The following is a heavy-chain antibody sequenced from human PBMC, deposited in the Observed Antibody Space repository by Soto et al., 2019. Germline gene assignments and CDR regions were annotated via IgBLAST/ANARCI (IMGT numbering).Heavy chain of an antibody. J-gene: IGHJ4*02. CDR1: GYTFTSYA. Sequence: SVKVSCKASGYTFTSYAMHWVRQAPGQRLEWMGWINAGNGNTKYSQKFQGRVTITRDTSTSTVYMELSSLRSEDTAVYYCARDPTTEYYSGYDFWGQGTLVTVSS. V-gene: IGHV1-3*01. D-gene: IGHD5-12*01. CDR3: ARDPTTEYYSGYDF. CDR2: INAGNGNT.